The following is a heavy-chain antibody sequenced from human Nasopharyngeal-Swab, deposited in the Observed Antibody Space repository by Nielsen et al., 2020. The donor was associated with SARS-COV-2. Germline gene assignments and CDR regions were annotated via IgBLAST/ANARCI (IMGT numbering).Heavy chain of an antibody. J-gene: IGHJ4*02. D-gene: IGHD3-10*01. CDR2: INSDGSTT. CDR1: GFTLSNYW. V-gene: IGHV3-74*01. Sequence: GRSLRLSCAASGFTLSNYWTHWFRQAPGKGLAWVALINSDGSTTSYADSVKGRFTISRDDGKNTLYLEMNSLRAEDTAIYYCASGIFSPSYYWGQGTLVTVSS. CDR3: ASGIFSPSYY.